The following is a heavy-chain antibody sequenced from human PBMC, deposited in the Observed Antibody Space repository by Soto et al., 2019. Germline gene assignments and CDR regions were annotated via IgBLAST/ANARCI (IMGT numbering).Heavy chain of an antibody. Sequence: SETLSLTCAVYGGSFSGYYWIWIRQPPGKGLEWIGEINHSGSTNYNPSLKSRVTISADTSKNQFSLKLSSVTAADTAVYYCARGGYCSSTSCYRRHNWFDPRGQGTLVTVSS. D-gene: IGHD2-2*01. V-gene: IGHV4-34*01. CDR1: GGSFSGYY. CDR3: ARGGYCSSTSCYRRHNWFDP. CDR2: INHSGST. J-gene: IGHJ5*02.